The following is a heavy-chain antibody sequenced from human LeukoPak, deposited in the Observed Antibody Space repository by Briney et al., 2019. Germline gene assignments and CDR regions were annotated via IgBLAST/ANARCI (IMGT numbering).Heavy chain of an antibody. J-gene: IGHJ6*02. D-gene: IGHD2-15*01. V-gene: IGHV1-2*02. CDR2: INPNSGGT. CDR3: ARVVAVVAATPDHYYYDMDV. CDR1: GYTFTGYY. Sequence: GASVKVSCKASGYTFTGYYIHWVRQAPGQGLERMGWINPNSGGTNYAQKFQGRVTMTRDTSINTAYMELSRLRSDDTAIYYCARVVAVVAATPDHYYYDMDVWGQGTTVTVSS.